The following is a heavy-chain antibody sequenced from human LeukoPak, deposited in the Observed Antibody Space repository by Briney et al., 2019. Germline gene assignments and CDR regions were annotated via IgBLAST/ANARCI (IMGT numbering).Heavy chain of an antibody. V-gene: IGHV1-2*02. CDR1: GYTFTGYY. Sequence: ASVKVSCKASGYTFTGYYMHWVRQAPGQGLEWMGWINPNSGGINYAQKFQGRVTMTRDTSISTAYMELSRLRSDDTAVYYCARATYYYDSSGYLPDYWGQGTLVTVSS. J-gene: IGHJ4*02. CDR3: ARATYYYDSSGYLPDY. D-gene: IGHD3-22*01. CDR2: INPNSGGI.